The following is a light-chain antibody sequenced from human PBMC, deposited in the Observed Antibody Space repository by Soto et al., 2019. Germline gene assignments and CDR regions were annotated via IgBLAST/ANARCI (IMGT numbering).Light chain of an antibody. CDR2: DAS. V-gene: IGKV3-11*01. CDR1: QSVSSY. Sequence: EIVLTQSPATLSLSPGERATLSCRASQSVSSYLAWYQQNPGQAPRLLIYDASNRATGIPARFSGSGSGTDFTLPISSLEPEEFAVYYCKQRSTSPLPSGEGTKVASK. CDR3: KQRSTSPLP. J-gene: IGKJ4*01.